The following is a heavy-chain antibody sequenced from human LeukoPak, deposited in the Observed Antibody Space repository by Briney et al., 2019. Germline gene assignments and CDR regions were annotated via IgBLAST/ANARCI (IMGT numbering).Heavy chain of an antibody. V-gene: IGHV3-23*01. J-gene: IGHJ4*02. CDR1: GFNLNNYA. CDR2: ISGSGGTT. CDR3: AKVGLYGQVVVMTASLGH. D-gene: IGHD2-21*02. Sequence: GGSLRLSCVTSGFNLNNYAMNWVRQAPGKGLEWVAGISGSGGTTYYTDSVKGRFTLSRDNSKNTLYLQMTSLRAEDTAVYYCAKVGLYGQVVVMTASLGHWGQGTLVTVSS.